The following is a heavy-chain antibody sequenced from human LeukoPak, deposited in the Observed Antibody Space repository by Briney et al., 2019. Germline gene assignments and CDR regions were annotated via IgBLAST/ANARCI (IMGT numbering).Heavy chain of an antibody. Sequence: GSLRLSCAASGFTFSSYGMHWVRQAPGKGLEWVAFIRYDGSNKYYADSVKGRFTISRDNSKNTLYLQMNSLRAEDTAVYYCAKEDYGDYVEGWFDPWGQGTLVTVSS. CDR1: GFTFSSYG. V-gene: IGHV3-30*02. J-gene: IGHJ5*02. D-gene: IGHD4-17*01. CDR2: IRYDGSNK. CDR3: AKEDYGDYVEGWFDP.